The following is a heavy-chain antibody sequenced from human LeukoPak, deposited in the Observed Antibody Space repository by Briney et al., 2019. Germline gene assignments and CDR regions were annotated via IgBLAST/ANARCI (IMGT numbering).Heavy chain of an antibody. V-gene: IGHV1-18*01. J-gene: IGHJ3*02. CDR3: ARGTTLGRLGNSFDI. CDR1: GYTFTRYG. CDR2: ISAYNGNT. D-gene: IGHD3-3*01. Sequence: ASVKVSCKASGYTFTRYGITWVRQAPGQGLEWMGWISAYNGNTNYAQKLQGRVTMTTDTSTSTAYMELRSLRSDDTAVYYCARGTTLGRLGNSFDIWGHGRMVAVCS.